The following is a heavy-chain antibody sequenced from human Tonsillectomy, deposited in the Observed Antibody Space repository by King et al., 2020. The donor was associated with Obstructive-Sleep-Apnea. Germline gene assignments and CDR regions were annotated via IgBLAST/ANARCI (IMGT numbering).Heavy chain of an antibody. Sequence: VQLQESGPGLVKPSETLSLTCTVSGGSISSYYWSWIRQPPGKGLEWIGYIYYSGSTNYNPSLKSRVTISVDTAKNQFSLKLSPVTAAGTAVYYCARGEYSSSWYYFDYWGQGTLVTVSS. CDR3: ARGEYSSSWYYFDY. D-gene: IGHD6-13*01. V-gene: IGHV4-59*01. CDR2: IYYSGST. CDR1: GGSISSYY. J-gene: IGHJ4*02.